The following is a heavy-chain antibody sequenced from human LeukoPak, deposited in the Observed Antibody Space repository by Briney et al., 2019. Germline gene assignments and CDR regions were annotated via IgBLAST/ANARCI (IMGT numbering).Heavy chain of an antibody. J-gene: IGHJ6*02. CDR2: IYHSGST. Sequence: PSETLSLTCAVSGGSISSGGYSWSWIRQPPGKGLEWIGYIYHSGSTYYNPSLKSRVTISVDRSKNQFSLKLSSVTAADTAVYYCARARKTGTKVYYYYYYGMDVWGQGTTVTVSS. D-gene: IGHD1-1*01. CDR1: GGSISSGGYS. V-gene: IGHV4-30-2*01. CDR3: ARARKTGTKVYYYYYYGMDV.